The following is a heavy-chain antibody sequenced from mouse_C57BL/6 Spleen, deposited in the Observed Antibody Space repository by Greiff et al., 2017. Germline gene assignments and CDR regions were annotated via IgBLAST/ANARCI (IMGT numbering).Heavy chain of an antibody. V-gene: IGHV1-15*01. CDR2: IDPETGGT. CDR3: TRPNWGGGFAY. D-gene: IGHD4-1*01. Sequence: VQLQQSGAELVRPGASVTLSCKASGYTFTDYEMHWVKQTPVHGLEWIGAIDPETGGTAYNQKFKGKAILTADKSSSTAYMELRSLTSEDSAVYYCTRPNWGGGFAYWGQGTLVTVSA. J-gene: IGHJ3*01. CDR1: GYTFTDYE.